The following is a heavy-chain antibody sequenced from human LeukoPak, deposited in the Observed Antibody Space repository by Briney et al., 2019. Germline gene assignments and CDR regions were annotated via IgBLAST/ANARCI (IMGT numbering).Heavy chain of an antibody. J-gene: IGHJ4*02. V-gene: IGHV4-34*01. CDR2: INHSGST. D-gene: IGHD3-22*01. CDR1: GGSFSGYY. Sequence: SETLSLTCAVYGGSFSGYYWSWIRQPPGKGLEWIGEINHSGSTNYNPSLKSRVTISVDTSKNQFSLKLSSVTAADTAVYYCARVGRFITMIVVVTKGSFDYWGQGTLVTVSS. CDR3: ARVGRFITMIVVVTKGSFDY.